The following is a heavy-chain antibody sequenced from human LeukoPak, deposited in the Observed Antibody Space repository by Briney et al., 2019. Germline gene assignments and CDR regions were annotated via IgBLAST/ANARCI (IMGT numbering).Heavy chain of an antibody. D-gene: IGHD1-26*01. CDR2: IYYSGST. J-gene: IGHJ4*02. CDR3: ARGGDYFDY. V-gene: IGHV4-59*01. Sequence: SETLSLTCTVPGGSISSYYWSWIRQPPGKGLEWIGYIYYSGSTNYHPSLKSRVTISVDTSKNQFSLKLSSVTAADTAVYYCARGGDYFDYWGQGTLVTVSS. CDR1: GGSISSYY.